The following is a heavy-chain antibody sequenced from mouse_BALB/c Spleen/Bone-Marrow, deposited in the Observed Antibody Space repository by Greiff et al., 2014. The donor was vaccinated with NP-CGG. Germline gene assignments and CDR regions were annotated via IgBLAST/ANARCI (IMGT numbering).Heavy chain of an antibody. CDR1: GYTLTNYV. D-gene: IGHD1-1*01. V-gene: IGHV1-14*01. J-gene: IGHJ1*01. CDR2: INPYNDGT. Sequence: EVQLVESGPELVKPGASVKMSCKASGYTLTNYVIHWVKQKPGQGLEWIGYINPYNDGTKYNDKFKGKATLTSDKSSSTAYMEFSSLTSEDSAVYYCARGGYYGTSLYWYFDVWGAGTTVTVSS. CDR3: ARGGYYGTSLYWYFDV.